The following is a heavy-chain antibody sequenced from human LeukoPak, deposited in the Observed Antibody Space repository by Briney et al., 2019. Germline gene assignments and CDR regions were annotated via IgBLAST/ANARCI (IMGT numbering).Heavy chain of an antibody. CDR1: GYTFTSYD. J-gene: IGHJ4*02. CDR2: MNPNSGNT. D-gene: IGHD6-13*01. V-gene: IGHV1-8*01. CDR3: ARVEQQLGLDY. Sequence: ASVKVSCKASGYTFTSYDINWVRQATGQGLEWMGWMNPNSGNTGYAQKFQGRVTMTRDTSISTAYMELSRLRSDDTAVYYCARVEQQLGLDYWGQGTLVTVSS.